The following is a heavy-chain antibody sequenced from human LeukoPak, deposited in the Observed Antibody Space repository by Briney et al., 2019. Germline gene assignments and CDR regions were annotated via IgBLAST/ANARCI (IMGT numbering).Heavy chain of an antibody. CDR3: ARRQRAAHPFDF. CDR2: IYYSGST. Sequence: SETPSLTCTVSGGSISSSSHYWGWIRQPPGKGLEWIGTIYYSGSTYYNPSLKSRVTISVDTSKNHFSLKLSSVTAADTAVYYCARRQRAAHPFDFWGQGTLVTVSS. CDR1: GGSISSSSHY. V-gene: IGHV4-39*02. J-gene: IGHJ4*02. D-gene: IGHD6-13*01.